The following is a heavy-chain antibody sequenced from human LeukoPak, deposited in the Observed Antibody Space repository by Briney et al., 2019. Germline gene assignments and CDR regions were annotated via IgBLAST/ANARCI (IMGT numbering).Heavy chain of an antibody. Sequence: GGSLRLSCAASGFTVITNDMTWVRQAPGQGLEWVSVLYSDGNTKYADSVQGRFTISRDNSKNTLYLEMNSLSPDDTAVYYCARGVEPLAANTLAYWGQGTLVTVSS. CDR1: GFTVITND. D-gene: IGHD1-14*01. CDR3: ARGVEPLAANTLAY. V-gene: IGHV3-53*01. J-gene: IGHJ4*02. CDR2: LYSDGNT.